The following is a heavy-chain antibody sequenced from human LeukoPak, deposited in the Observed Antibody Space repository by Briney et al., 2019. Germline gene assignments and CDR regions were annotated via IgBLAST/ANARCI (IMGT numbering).Heavy chain of an antibody. CDR2: IIPIFGTA. V-gene: IGHV1-69*05. D-gene: IGHD3-22*01. CDR1: GGTFSSYA. CDR3: VVRHYYDSSGYYARFDY. Sequence: SVKVSCKASGGTFSSYAISWVRQAPGQGLEWMGGIIPIFGTANYAQKFQGRVTITTDESTSTAYMELSSLRSEDTAVYYCVVRHYYDSSGYYARFDYWGQGTLVTVSS. J-gene: IGHJ4*02.